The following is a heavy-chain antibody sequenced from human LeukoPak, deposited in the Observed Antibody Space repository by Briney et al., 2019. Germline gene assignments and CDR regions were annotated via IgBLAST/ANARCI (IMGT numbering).Heavy chain of an antibody. CDR3: ARQAYGSGSTTNWFDP. V-gene: IGHV4-30-4*01. J-gene: IGHJ5*02. CDR2: IYYSGST. CDR1: GGSISGYY. D-gene: IGHD3-10*01. Sequence: SETLSLTCTVSGGSISGYYWSWIRQPPGKGLEWIGYIYYSGSTYYNPSLKSRVTISVDTSKNQFSLKLSSVTAADTAVYYCARQAYGSGSTTNWFDPWGQGTLVTVSS.